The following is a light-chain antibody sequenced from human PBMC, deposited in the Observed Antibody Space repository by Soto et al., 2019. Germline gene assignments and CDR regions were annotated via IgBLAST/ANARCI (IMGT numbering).Light chain of an antibody. V-gene: IGLV2-11*01. Sequence: QSVLTQPRSVSGSPGQSVTISCTGTSGDVGGYNYVSWYQRHPGRAPELMIYDVSERPSGVPDRFSGSKSGNTASLTISGLQAEDEVDYYCCSYAGSSYVFGTGPRSPS. CDR3: CSYAGSSYV. CDR2: DVS. CDR1: SGDVGGYNY. J-gene: IGLJ1*01.